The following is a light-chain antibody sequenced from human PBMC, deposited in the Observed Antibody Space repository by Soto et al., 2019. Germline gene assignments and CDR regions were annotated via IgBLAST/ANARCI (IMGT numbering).Light chain of an antibody. Sequence: DIQLTQSPSFLSASVGDRVTITCRASQVITNHLAWYHQKPGKAPKLLIYAASTLQSGVPSMFSGSGSGTEFSLTISILQPEAFAAYYCQQINIYPYTFFQGTKLEIK. CDR3: QQINIYPYT. CDR2: AAS. J-gene: IGKJ2*01. V-gene: IGKV1-9*01. CDR1: QVITNH.